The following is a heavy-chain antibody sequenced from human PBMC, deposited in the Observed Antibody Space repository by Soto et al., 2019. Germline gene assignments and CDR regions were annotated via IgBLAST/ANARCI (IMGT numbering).Heavy chain of an antibody. Sequence: GGSLRLSCAASGFTFSSYSMNWVRQAPGKGLEWVSSISSSSSYIYYADSVKGRFSISRDNAKNSLYLQMNSLRAEDTAVYYCARGGGHTDYITNYYYYMDVWGKGTTVTVSS. D-gene: IGHD4-4*01. V-gene: IGHV3-21*01. CDR3: ARGGGHTDYITNYYYYMDV. CDR2: ISSSSSYI. J-gene: IGHJ6*03. CDR1: GFTFSSYS.